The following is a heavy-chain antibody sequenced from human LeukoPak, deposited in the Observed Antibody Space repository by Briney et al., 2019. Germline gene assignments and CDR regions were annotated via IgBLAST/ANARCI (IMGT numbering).Heavy chain of an antibody. Sequence: GGSLRFSCAASGFTFSSYSMNWVRQAPGKGLEWVSYISSSSSTIHYADSVKGRFTISRDNAKNSLYLQMSSLIAEDTAVYYCARDRGWLATHYYYMDVWGKGTTVTVSS. CDR1: GFTFSSYS. J-gene: IGHJ6*03. D-gene: IGHD5-12*01. V-gene: IGHV3-48*04. CDR3: ARDRGWLATHYYYMDV. CDR2: ISSSSSTI.